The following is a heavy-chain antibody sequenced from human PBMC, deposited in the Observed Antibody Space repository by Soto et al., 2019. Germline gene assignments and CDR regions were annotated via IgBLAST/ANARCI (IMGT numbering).Heavy chain of an antibody. D-gene: IGHD3-10*02. V-gene: IGHV4-30-4*01. J-gene: IGHJ5*02. Sequence: QVQLQEWGPELVKPSQPLSLTAPFPGGPISGGVSYWSWIRRPPGKGLEWIGYIYYSGSTYYNPSLKSRVTISVDTSKNQFSLKLSSVTAADTAVYYCARTYYYVPRWFDPWGQGTLVTVSS. CDR2: IYYSGST. CDR3: ARTYYYVPRWFDP. CDR1: GGPISGGVSY.